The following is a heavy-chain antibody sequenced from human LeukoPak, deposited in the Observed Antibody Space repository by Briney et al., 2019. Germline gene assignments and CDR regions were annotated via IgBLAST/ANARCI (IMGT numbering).Heavy chain of an antibody. J-gene: IGHJ3*02. Sequence: ASVKVSCKASGYTFTSYGISWVRQAPGQGLEWMGWISAYNGNTNYAQKLQGRVTMTTDTSTSTAYMELRSLRSDDTALYYCARSLYYYGSDSFDIWGQGTMVTVSS. CDR3: ARSLYYYGSDSFDI. CDR2: ISAYNGNT. D-gene: IGHD3-10*01. V-gene: IGHV1-18*01. CDR1: GYTFTSYG.